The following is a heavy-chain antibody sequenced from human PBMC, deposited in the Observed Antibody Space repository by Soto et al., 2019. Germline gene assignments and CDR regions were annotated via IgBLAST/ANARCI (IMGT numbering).Heavy chain of an antibody. CDR2: IDPRSGGA. D-gene: IGHD1-26*01. J-gene: IGHJ4*02. CDR3: ARDDYGSYPY. Sequence: QVQLVQSGTEVKKPGASVKVSCKASGYDITAYYIHWVRQAPGQGLEWMGWIDPRSGGAIYAQKYQDRVTMTRDTSISTVYMDLSGLRSDDTALYYCARDDYGSYPYWGQGTLVTVSS. CDR1: GYDITAYY. V-gene: IGHV1-2*02.